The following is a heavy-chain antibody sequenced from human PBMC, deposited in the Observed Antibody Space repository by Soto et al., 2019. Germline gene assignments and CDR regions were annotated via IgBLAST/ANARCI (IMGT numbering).Heavy chain of an antibody. CDR3: ARERRIAVAGTEYYFDY. D-gene: IGHD6-19*01. J-gene: IGHJ4*02. CDR1: GGSISSYY. CDR2: IYYSGST. Sequence: SETLSLTCTVSGGSISSYYWSWIRQPPGKGLEWIGYIYYSGSTNYNPSLKSRVTISVDTSKNQFSLKLSSVTAADTAVYYCARERRIAVAGTEYYFDYWGQGTLVTVSS. V-gene: IGHV4-59*01.